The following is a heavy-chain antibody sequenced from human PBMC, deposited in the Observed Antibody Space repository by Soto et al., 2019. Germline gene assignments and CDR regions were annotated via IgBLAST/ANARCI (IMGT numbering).Heavy chain of an antibody. V-gene: IGHV1-69*08. CDR3: ARDRGESYYYYSMDV. CDR1: GGTFSSYT. D-gene: IGHD7-27*01. CDR2: IIPILGIA. J-gene: IGHJ6*02. Sequence: QVQLVQSGAEVKKPGSSVKVSCKASGGTFSSYTISWVRQAPGQGLEWMGRIIPILGIANYAQKFQGRVTITADKSTSTAYMELSSLRSEDTAVYYCARDRGESYYYYSMDVWGQGTTVTVSS.